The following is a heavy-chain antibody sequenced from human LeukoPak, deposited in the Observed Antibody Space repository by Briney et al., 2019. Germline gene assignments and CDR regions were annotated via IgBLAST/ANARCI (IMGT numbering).Heavy chain of an antibody. J-gene: IGHJ5*02. CDR1: GFTFSSYA. V-gene: IGHV3-30*04. CDR3: AKDPLQYYGSGSYYSHNWFDP. D-gene: IGHD3-10*01. CDR2: ISYDGSNK. Sequence: GGSLRLSCAASGFTFSSYAMHWVRQAPGKGLEWVAVISYDGSNKYYADSVKGRFTISRDNSKNTLYLQMNSLRAEDTAVYYCAKDPLQYYGSGSYYSHNWFDPWGQGTLVTVSS.